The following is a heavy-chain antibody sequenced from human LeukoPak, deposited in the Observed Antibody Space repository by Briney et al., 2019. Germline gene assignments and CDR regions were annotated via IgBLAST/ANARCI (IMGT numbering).Heavy chain of an antibody. Sequence: ASVKVSCKTSGYSFTSHGISWVRLAPGQGPEWMGWISPYNGNTIYAQKFQGRVTMTTRTSTSTAYMELKSLRSDDTAIYYCVRGAQFIAARFDYWGQGTLVTVSS. CDR3: VRGAQFIAARFDY. CDR1: GYSFTSHG. V-gene: IGHV1-18*01. D-gene: IGHD6-6*01. CDR2: ISPYNGNT. J-gene: IGHJ4*02.